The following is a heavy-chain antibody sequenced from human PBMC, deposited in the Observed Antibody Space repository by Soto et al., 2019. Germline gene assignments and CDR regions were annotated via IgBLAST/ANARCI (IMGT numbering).Heavy chain of an antibody. CDR1: GFTFSSYS. Sequence: PGGSLRLSCSASGFTFSSYSIHWVRQAPGKGLEYVSSIWTNGGSTIYADSVKGRFTISRDNSKNTLYLQMNSLRDEDTAEYYCVKPPANYIDSNAYYPVWGQGTLVTVSS. J-gene: IGHJ4*02. V-gene: IGHV3-64D*06. D-gene: IGHD3-22*01. CDR3: VKPPANYIDSNAYYPV. CDR2: IWTNGGST.